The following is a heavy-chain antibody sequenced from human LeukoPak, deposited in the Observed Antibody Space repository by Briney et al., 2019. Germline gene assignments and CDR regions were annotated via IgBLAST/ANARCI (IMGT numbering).Heavy chain of an antibody. CDR3: ARQRDPFDY. CDR2: IYYSGST. V-gene: IGHV4-39*01. CDR1: VASISISSYY. J-gene: IGHJ4*02. Sequence: PSETLSLTCTVSVASISISSYYWGWIRKPPGKGLEWIGSIYYSGSTCYNPSLKSRVTISVDTSKNQFSLKLSSVTAADTAVYYCARQRDPFDYWGQGTLVTVSS. D-gene: IGHD5-24*01.